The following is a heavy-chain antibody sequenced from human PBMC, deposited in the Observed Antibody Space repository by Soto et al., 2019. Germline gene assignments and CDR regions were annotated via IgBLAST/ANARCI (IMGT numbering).Heavy chain of an antibody. CDR1: GYTFTGYY. CDR2: INPNSGGT. Sequence: QVQLVQSGAEVKKPGASVKVSCKASGYTFTGYYMHWVRQAPGQGLEWMGWINPNSGGTNYAQKFQGRVTMTRDTSISTAYRELSRLRSDDTAVYYCAREVIAAAAAGWFDPWGQGTLVTVSS. D-gene: IGHD6-13*01. J-gene: IGHJ5*02. V-gene: IGHV1-2*02. CDR3: AREVIAAAAAGWFDP.